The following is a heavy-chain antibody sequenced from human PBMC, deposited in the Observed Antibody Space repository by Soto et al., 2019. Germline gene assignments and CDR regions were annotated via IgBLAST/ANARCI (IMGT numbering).Heavy chain of an antibody. D-gene: IGHD5-12*01. J-gene: IGHJ4*02. V-gene: IGHV3-33*01. CDR3: ARDGGEWLRCFDY. CDR2: IWYDGSNK. Sequence: GGSLRLSCAASGFTFSSYGMHWVRQAPGKGLEWVAVIWYDGSNKYYADSVKGRFTISRDNSKNTLYLQMNSLRAEDTAVYYCARDGGEWLRCFDYWGQGTLVTVSS. CDR1: GFTFSSYG.